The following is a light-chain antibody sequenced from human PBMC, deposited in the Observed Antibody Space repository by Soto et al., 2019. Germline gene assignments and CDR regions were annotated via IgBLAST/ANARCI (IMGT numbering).Light chain of an antibody. CDR1: QDIRKD. CDR3: LQYNDYPWT. CDR2: AAS. V-gene: IGKV1-17*01. Sequence: DIPMTQSPSSLSASVGDTVTITCRASQDIRKDFAWYQQDPGKAPKRLMFAASSLQSGVPSRFSGSGSGTEFTLTITSLQPEDFATYYCLQYNDYPWTFGQGTRVEI. J-gene: IGKJ1*01.